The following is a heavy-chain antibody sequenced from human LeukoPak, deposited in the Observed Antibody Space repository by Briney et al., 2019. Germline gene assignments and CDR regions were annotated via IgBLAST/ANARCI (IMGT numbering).Heavy chain of an antibody. J-gene: IGHJ4*02. D-gene: IGHD3-22*01. Sequence: AGRSLRLSCAASGFTFSSYGMHWVRQAPGKGLEWVAVIWSDGSNKYYADSVKGRFTISRDNSKNTLYLQMNSLRAEDTAVYYCAKATPDDYDTDDYWGQGTLVTVSS. CDR1: GFTFSSYG. V-gene: IGHV3-33*06. CDR3: AKATPDDYDTDDY. CDR2: IWSDGSNK.